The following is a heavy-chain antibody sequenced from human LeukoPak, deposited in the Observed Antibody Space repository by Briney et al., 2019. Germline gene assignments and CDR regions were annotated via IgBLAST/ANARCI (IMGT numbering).Heavy chain of an antibody. CDR1: GGSISSSSYY. CDR2: IYYSGST. V-gene: IGHV4-39*01. CDR3: ARLRVAGTVDY. D-gene: IGHD6-19*01. Sequence: PSETLSLTCTVSGGSISSSSYYWGWIRQPPGKGLEWIGSIYYSGSTYYNPSLKSRVTISVDTSKNQFSLKLSPVTAADTAVYYCARLRVAGTVDYWGQGTLVTVSS. J-gene: IGHJ4*02.